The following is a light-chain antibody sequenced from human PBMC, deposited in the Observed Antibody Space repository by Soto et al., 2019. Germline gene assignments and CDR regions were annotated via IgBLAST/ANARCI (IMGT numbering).Light chain of an antibody. J-gene: IGKJ2*01. V-gene: IGKV3-15*01. CDR1: QIIRTN. CDR2: EAS. Sequence: EIVMTQSPATLSVSPGERATLSCRASQIIRTNLAWYRHKPGQAPSLLIYEASTRATGIPARFSGSGSGTEFTLTISSLQSEDFAIYYCQHYDNWPFTFGQGTKLEI. CDR3: QHYDNWPFT.